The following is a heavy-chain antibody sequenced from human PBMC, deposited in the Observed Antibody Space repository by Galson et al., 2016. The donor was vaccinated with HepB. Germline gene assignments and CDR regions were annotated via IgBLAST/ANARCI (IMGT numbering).Heavy chain of an antibody. J-gene: IGHJ3*01. CDR2: TYK. V-gene: IGHV6-1*01. CDR1: GDSVSSNSVA. D-gene: IGHD6-13*01. Sequence: CAISGDSVSSNSVAWNWIRQSPSRGLEWLGRTYKNYATSVKSRITINSDTSENQFSLHLNSVTPDDTAVYYCARGVWNSFDVWGQGTVVTVSS. CDR3: ARGVWNSFDV.